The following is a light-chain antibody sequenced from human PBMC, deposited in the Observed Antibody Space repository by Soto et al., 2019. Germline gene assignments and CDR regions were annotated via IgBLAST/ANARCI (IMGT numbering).Light chain of an antibody. CDR2: EVS. V-gene: IGLV2-8*01. CDR1: SSDVGGYNY. CDR3: SSYAGSNYHYV. J-gene: IGLJ1*01. Sequence: QSALTQPPSASGSPGQSVTISCTGTSSDVGGYNYVSWYQQHPGKAPKLMIYEVSKRPSGVPDRCSGSKSGNTASLTVSGLEAEDEADYYCSSYAGSNYHYVFGTGTKVTVL.